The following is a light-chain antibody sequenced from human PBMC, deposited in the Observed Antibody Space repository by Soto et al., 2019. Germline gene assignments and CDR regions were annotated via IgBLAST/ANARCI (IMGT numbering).Light chain of an antibody. V-gene: IGLV2-14*01. CDR2: EVS. Sequence: QSVLTQPASVSGSPGQSVTISCTGTSNDVGGYNYVSWYQQHPGKAPKLVIYEVSHRPSGISGRFSGSKSGNTASLTISGLQTGDEADYYCATWDSSLSSYVFGTGTKLTVL. J-gene: IGLJ1*01. CDR1: SNDVGGYNY. CDR3: ATWDSSLSSYV.